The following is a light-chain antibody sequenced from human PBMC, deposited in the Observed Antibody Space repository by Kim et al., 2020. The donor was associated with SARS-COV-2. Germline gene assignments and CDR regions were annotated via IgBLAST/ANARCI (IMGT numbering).Light chain of an antibody. CDR1: QSVRNN. J-gene: IGKJ4*01. V-gene: IGKV3-15*01. CDR3: QQDNDWPLLT. Sequence: IVMTQSPATLSVSPGERVTLSCRASQSVRNNLAWYQQRPGQAPRLLIYGASTRATDVSDRFSGSGSGTEFTLTIRSLQSEDLAVYYCQQDNDWPLLTFGGGTKVDIK. CDR2: GAS.